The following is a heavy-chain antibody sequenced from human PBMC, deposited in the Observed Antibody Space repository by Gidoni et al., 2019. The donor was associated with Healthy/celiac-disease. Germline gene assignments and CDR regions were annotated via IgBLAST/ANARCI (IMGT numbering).Heavy chain of an antibody. J-gene: IGHJ5*02. CDR3: ARQIVVVPAAMKGPERWFDP. CDR2: IDPSGSYT. CDR1: GYSFTSYW. V-gene: IGHV5-10-1*01. D-gene: IGHD2-2*01. Sequence: EVQLVQSGSEVKKPGQSLRISCKGSGYSFTSYWISWVRQMPGKGLEWMGRIDPSGSYTNYSPTFQGHVTISADKSISTAYLQWSSLKASDTAMYYCARQIVVVPAAMKGPERWFDPWGQGTLVTVSS.